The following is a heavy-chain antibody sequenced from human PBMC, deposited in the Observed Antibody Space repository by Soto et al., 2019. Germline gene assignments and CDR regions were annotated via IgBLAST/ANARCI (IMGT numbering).Heavy chain of an antibody. CDR2: INHSGST. V-gene: IGHV4-34*01. J-gene: IGHJ3*02. CDR3: ARGFGDVVVVAATLGYAFDI. CDR1: GGSFSGYY. Sequence: QVQLQQWGAGLLKPSETLSLTCAVYGGSFSGYYWSWIRQPPGKGLEWIGEINHSGSTNYNPSLKGRVTISVDTSKNQFSLKLSSVTAADTAVYYCARGFGDVVVVAATLGYAFDIWGQGTMVTVSS. D-gene: IGHD2-15*01.